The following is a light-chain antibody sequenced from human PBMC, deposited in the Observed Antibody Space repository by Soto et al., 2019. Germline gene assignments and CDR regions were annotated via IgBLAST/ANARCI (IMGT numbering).Light chain of an antibody. V-gene: IGKV1-6*01. Sequence: AIQMTQSPSSLSASVGDRVTISCRASQGIGSALGWYRQKPGKPPKVLIYGASNLQSGVPPRFSGSGSGTDFTLAISSLQPEDSATYYCLQDINYPWTFGQGTKVDI. CDR2: GAS. CDR3: LQDINYPWT. CDR1: QGIGSA. J-gene: IGKJ1*01.